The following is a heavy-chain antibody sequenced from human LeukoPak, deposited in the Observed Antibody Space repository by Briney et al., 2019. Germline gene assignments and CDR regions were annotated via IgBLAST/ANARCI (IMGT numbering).Heavy chain of an antibody. D-gene: IGHD6-19*01. V-gene: IGHV3-23*01. J-gene: IGHJ6*03. Sequence: GGSLRLSCAASGFTFSTYAMTWVRQAPGKALEWVSLISVPGGNTYYADSVKGRFTISRDNSKNTLYLQMNSLRAEDTAVYYCARVSGWYYYYYYMDVWGKGTTVTVSS. CDR3: ARVSGWYYYYYYMDV. CDR1: GFTFSTYA. CDR2: ISVPGGNT.